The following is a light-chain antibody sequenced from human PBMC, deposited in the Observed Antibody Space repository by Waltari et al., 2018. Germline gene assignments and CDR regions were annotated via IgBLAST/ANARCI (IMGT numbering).Light chain of an antibody. J-gene: IGLJ1*01. CDR2: DVT. CDR1: SSDVGGYNY. CDR3: CSYAGIFTLYV. Sequence: QSALTQPRSVSGSPGQSVTISCTGTSSDVGGYNYVSVYQQHPGKAPTLMIYDVTKRPSGVPDRFSGSKSGNTASLTISGLQAEDEADYYCCSYAGIFTLYVFGAGTKVTVL. V-gene: IGLV2-11*01.